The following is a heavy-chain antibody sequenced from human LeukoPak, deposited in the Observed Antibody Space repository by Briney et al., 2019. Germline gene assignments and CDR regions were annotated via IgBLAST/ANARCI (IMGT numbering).Heavy chain of an antibody. CDR1: GYSFTNYW. D-gene: IGHD3-10*01. CDR3: ATYAGSSSKYFQD. V-gene: IGHV5-51*01. Sequence: GESLKISCKASGYSFTNYWIGLVRQMPGKGLEWMGIIYPGDSDTRYSPSFQSQVTISADKSISAAYLQRSSLQASDTAMYYCATYAGSSSKYFQDWGQGTLVTVSS. J-gene: IGHJ1*01. CDR2: IYPGDSDT.